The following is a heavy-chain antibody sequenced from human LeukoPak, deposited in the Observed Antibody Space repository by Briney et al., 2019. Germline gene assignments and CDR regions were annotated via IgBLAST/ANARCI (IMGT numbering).Heavy chain of an antibody. CDR1: GYSFNTYW. CDR3: ARRDDHNFDY. V-gene: IGHV5-51*01. CDR2: IYPGDSDI. D-gene: IGHD5-24*01. Sequence: GESLKISSKSSGYSFNTYWIALVRQMPGKGLEWMGIIYPGDSDIRYSPSFQGQVTISADRSIRTAYVQWSSLKASDTAMYYCARRDDHNFDYWGQGTLVTVSS. J-gene: IGHJ4*02.